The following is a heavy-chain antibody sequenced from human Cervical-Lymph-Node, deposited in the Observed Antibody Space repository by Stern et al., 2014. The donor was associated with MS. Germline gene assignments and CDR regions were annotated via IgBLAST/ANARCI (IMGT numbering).Heavy chain of an antibody. D-gene: IGHD3-10*01. CDR2: MNPSSGNT. CDR1: GYTFSSFD. V-gene: IGHV1-8*01. Sequence: QVQLVESGAEVKKPGASVKVSCKASGYTFSSFDINWVRQATGQGLEWMGWMNPSSGNTGYPQKFQGRVTMTRNTSISTAYLELSGLRSEDTAVYYCARGWGFYGSGSYSTYWGQGTLVTVSS. J-gene: IGHJ4*02. CDR3: ARGWGFYGSGSYSTY.